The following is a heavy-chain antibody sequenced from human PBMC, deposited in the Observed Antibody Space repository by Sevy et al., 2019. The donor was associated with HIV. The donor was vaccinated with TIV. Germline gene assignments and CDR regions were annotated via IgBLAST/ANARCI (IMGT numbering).Heavy chain of an antibody. D-gene: IGHD6-19*01. J-gene: IGHJ3*02. Sequence: SETLSLTCTVSGGSISSYYWSWIRQPAGKGLEWIGRIYTSGSTNYNPSLKSRVTMSVDTSKNQFSLKLSSVTAADTAVYYCARGRYSSGWFDAFDIWGQWTMVTVSS. CDR3: ARGRYSSGWFDAFDI. CDR2: IYTSGST. CDR1: GGSISSYY. V-gene: IGHV4-4*07.